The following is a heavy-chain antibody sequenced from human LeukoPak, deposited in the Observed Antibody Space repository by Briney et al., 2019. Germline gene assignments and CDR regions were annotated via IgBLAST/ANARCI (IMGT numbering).Heavy chain of an antibody. CDR1: GFTFSSYS. CDR3: ARSGIAAAGIDY. Sequence: KTGGSLRLSCAASGFTFSSYSMNWVRQAPGKGLEWVSSISSSSSYIYYADSVKGRFTISRDNAKNSLYLQMNSLRAEDTAVYYCARSGIAAAGIDYWGQGTLVTVSS. D-gene: IGHD6-13*01. CDR2: ISSSSSYI. J-gene: IGHJ4*02. V-gene: IGHV3-21*01.